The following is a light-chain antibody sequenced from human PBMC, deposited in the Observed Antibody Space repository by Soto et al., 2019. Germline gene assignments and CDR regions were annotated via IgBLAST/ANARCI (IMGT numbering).Light chain of an antibody. CDR3: QQLNSYPPLT. V-gene: IGKV1-9*01. Sequence: IQLTQSPSSLSASVGDRVTVSRRASQGISSCLAWYQQKPGKAPKLLIYAASTLQSGVPSRFSGSGSGTDFTLTISTLQPEDFATYYCQQLNSYPPLTFGQGTRLEIK. J-gene: IGKJ5*01. CDR2: AAS. CDR1: QGISSC.